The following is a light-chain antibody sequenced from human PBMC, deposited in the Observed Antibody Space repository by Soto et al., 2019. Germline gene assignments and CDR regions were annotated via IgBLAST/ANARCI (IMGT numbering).Light chain of an antibody. CDR1: QGIRND. CDR2: ASS. V-gene: IGKV1-6*01. Sequence: AIQMTQSPSSLSASIGDRVTITCRASQGIRNDLGWYQQKPGKAPKVLIYASSNLHSGVPSRFSGSGSGTDFTFTISSLQPEDIATYYCQQYDNLSYTFGQGTKVDIK. CDR3: QQYDNLSYT. J-gene: IGKJ2*01.